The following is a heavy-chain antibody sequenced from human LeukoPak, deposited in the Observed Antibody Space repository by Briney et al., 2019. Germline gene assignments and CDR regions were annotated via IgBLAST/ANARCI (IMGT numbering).Heavy chain of an antibody. CDR3: ARDNAVTRRWDAFDI. J-gene: IGHJ3*02. Sequence: GGSLRLSRAASGFTFSSYAMHWVRQAPGKGLEWVAVISYDGSNKYYADSVKGRFTISRDNSKNTLYLQMNSLRAEDTAVYYCARDNAVTRRWDAFDIWGQGTMVTVSS. D-gene: IGHD4-17*01. CDR2: ISYDGSNK. CDR1: GFTFSSYA. V-gene: IGHV3-30-3*01.